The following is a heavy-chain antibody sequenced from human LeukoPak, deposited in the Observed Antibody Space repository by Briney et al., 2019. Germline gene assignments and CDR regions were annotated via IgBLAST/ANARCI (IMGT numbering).Heavy chain of an antibody. CDR2: IYHRGST. D-gene: IGHD3-10*01. CDR3: ARDLGRGFY. Sequence: SETLSLTCTVSGYSISSGYYWGWIRQPPGKGLEWIGSIYHRGSTYYNPSLKSRVTISVDTSKNQFSLKLSSVTAADTAVYYCARDLGRGFYWGQGTLVTVSS. CDR1: GYSISSGYY. V-gene: IGHV4-38-2*02. J-gene: IGHJ4*02.